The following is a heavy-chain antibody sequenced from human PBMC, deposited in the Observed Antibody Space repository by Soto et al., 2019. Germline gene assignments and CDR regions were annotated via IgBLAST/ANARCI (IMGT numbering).Heavy chain of an antibody. J-gene: IGHJ4*02. Sequence: GASVKVSCKASGYTFTSYYMHWVRQAPGQGLEWMGIINPSGGSTSYAQKFQGRVTMTRDTSTSTVYMELSSLRSEDTAVYYCARGITSYYDFWSGNGGDYWGQGPLVTVYS. D-gene: IGHD3-3*01. V-gene: IGHV1-46*01. CDR3: ARGITSYYDFWSGNGGDY. CDR2: INPSGGST. CDR1: GYTFTSYY.